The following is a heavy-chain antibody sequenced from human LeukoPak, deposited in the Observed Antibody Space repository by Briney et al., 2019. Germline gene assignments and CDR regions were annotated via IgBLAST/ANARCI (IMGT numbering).Heavy chain of an antibody. CDR3: TFAYYDFWSGYPHRFDY. V-gene: IGHV1-69*06. CDR2: IIPIFGTA. D-gene: IGHD3-3*01. CDR1: GGTFSSYA. Sequence: SVKVSCKASGGTFSSYAISWVRQAPGQGLEWMGRIIPIFGTANYAQKFQGRVTITADKSTSTAYMGLSSLRSEDTAVYYCTFAYYDFWSGYPHRFDYWGQGTLVTVSS. J-gene: IGHJ4*02.